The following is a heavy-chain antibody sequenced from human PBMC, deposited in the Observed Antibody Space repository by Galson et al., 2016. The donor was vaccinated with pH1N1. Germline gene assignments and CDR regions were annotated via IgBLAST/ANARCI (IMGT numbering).Heavy chain of an antibody. V-gene: IGHV3-30*03. Sequence: SLRLSCAASGFTFSDYPMHWVRQAPGKGLEWVAVIAFEGGSQKFYRDSVKGRFTISRDNSKNTMYLQMNSLTPEDTAVYYCARSVLVALTPNSWGQGTLVTVSS. CDR3: ARSVLVALTPNS. CDR2: IAFEGGSQK. CDR1: GFTFSDYP. J-gene: IGHJ4*02. D-gene: IGHD2-21*01.